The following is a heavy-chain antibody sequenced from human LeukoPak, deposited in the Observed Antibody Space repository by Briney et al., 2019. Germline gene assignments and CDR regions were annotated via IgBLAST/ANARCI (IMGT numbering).Heavy chain of an antibody. CDR1: SYTFTSYG. V-gene: IGHV1-18*01. CDR2: ISAYNGNT. CDR3: ARDSPIVVVPAAIRYYYYYGMDV. J-gene: IGHJ6*02. Sequence: ASVKVSCKASSYTFTSYGISWVRQAPGQGLEWMGWISAYNGNTNYAQKLQGRVTMTTDTSTSTAYMELRSLRSDDTAVYYCARDSPIVVVPAAIRYYYYYGMDVWGQGTTVTVSS. D-gene: IGHD2-2*01.